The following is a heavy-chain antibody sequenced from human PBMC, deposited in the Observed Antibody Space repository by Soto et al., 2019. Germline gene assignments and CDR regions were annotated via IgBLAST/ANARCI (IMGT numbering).Heavy chain of an antibody. CDR3: STRAYDTNGYYRFDP. Sequence: PSETLSLTCAVYGGSFSGHSWTWIRQSPGKRLEWIGDINHSGRVNYSPSLKSRVTISLDTSKNQFSLTLSAVTAADTAMYYCSTRAYDTNGYYRFDPWGQGXLVTVSS. V-gene: IGHV4-34*01. J-gene: IGHJ5*01. CDR2: INHSGRV. D-gene: IGHD3-22*01. CDR1: GGSFSGHS.